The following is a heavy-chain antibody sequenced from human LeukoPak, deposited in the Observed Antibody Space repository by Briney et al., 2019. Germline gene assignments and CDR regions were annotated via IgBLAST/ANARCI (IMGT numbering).Heavy chain of an antibody. J-gene: IGHJ3*02. CDR1: GGSFSGYY. CDR3: ARDPSQDREAFDI. CDR2: INHSGST. V-gene: IGHV4-34*01. Sequence: PSETLSLTCAVYGGSFSGYYWSWIRQPPGKGLEWIGEINHSGSTNYNPSLKSRVTISVDTSKNQFSRKLSSVTAADTAVYYCARDPSQDREAFDIWGQGTMVTVSS.